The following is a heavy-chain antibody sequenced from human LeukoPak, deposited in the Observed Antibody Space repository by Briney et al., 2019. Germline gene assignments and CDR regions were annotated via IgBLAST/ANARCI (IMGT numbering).Heavy chain of an antibody. D-gene: IGHD6-13*01. V-gene: IGHV1-8*01. CDR2: MNPNSGNT. CDR1: GYTFTSYD. Sequence: ASVKVSCKASGYTFTSYDINRVRQATGQGLEWMGWMNPNSGNTGYAQKFQGRVTMTRDTSTSTVYMELSSLRSEDTAVYYCAREESISWYGYFQHWGQGTLVTVSS. J-gene: IGHJ1*01. CDR3: AREESISWYGYFQH.